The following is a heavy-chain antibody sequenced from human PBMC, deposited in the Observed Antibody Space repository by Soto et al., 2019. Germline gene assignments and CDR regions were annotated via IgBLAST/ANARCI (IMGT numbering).Heavy chain of an antibody. CDR1: GYTFTNYA. V-gene: IGHV1-18*01. D-gene: IGHD6-6*01. CDR3: ARDSQYSTDWQRFDS. J-gene: IGHJ4*02. CDR2: VNTYNGNT. Sequence: QVQLVQSGVEVKKPGASVKVSCKASGYTFTNYAISWVRQAPGRGLEWMGWVNTYNGNTNYAQIFQGRVTMTTDTSTGTAYMELRSLKSDDSAVYYCARDSQYSTDWQRFDSWGQGTLVTVSS.